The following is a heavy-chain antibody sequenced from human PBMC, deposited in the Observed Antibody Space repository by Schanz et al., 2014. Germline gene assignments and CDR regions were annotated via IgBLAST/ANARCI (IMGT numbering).Heavy chain of an antibody. CDR2: TSNDGSFT. CDR1: GFTFSGYA. J-gene: IGHJ4*02. CDR3: AKVWGSDYFYPFDY. D-gene: IGHD3-22*01. V-gene: IGHV3-23*04. Sequence: EVQLVESGGGLVQPGGSLRLSCAASGFTFSGYAMSWVRQAPGKGLEWVSRTSNDGSFTTFADSVKGRFTISRDNAKNALYLQMSSLRAEDTAVYYCAKVWGSDYFYPFDYWGQGTLVTVSS.